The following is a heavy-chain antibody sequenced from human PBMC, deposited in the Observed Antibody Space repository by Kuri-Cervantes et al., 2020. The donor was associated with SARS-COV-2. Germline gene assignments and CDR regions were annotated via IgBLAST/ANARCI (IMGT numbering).Heavy chain of an antibody. CDR3: ARDLRLGKSLDY. CDR2: ISSSGSAI. D-gene: IGHD7-27*01. J-gene: IGHJ4*02. Sequence: GESLKISCAASGFTFSDYYMSWIRQAPGKGLEWVSYISSSGSAIYYADSVKGRFTISRDNAKNSLYLQMSSLRAEDTAVYYCARDLRLGKSLDYWGQGTLATVSS. V-gene: IGHV3-11*04. CDR1: GFTFSDYY.